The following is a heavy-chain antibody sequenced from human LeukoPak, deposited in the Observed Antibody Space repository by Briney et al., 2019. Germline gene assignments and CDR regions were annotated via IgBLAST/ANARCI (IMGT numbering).Heavy chain of an antibody. CDR1: GGTFSSYA. Sequence: SVKVSCKASGGTFSSYAISWVRQAPGQGLEWMGGIIPIFGTANYAQKFQGRVTITADESTSTAYMELSSLRSEDTAVYYCARDLAAFDSSGYYLGYWGQGTLVTVSS. CDR2: IIPIFGTA. V-gene: IGHV1-69*01. J-gene: IGHJ4*02. CDR3: ARDLAAFDSSGYYLGY. D-gene: IGHD3-22*01.